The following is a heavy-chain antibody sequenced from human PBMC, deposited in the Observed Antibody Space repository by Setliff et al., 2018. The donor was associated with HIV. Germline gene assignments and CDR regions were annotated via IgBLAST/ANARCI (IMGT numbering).Heavy chain of an antibody. J-gene: IGHJ4*02. Sequence: SETLSLTCTVSGASSIYFWGWIRQPPGKGLEWIGSIYYSGSTYYNPSLKSRVTISVDTSKNQFSLKLSSVTAADTAVYYCARAMGIVATLFDYWGQGTLVTVSS. CDR1: GASSIYF. CDR2: IYYSGST. V-gene: IGHV4-39*07. D-gene: IGHD5-12*01. CDR3: ARAMGIVATLFDY.